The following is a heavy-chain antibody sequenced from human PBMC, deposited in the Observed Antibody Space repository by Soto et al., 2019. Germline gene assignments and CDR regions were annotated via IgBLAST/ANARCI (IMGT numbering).Heavy chain of an antibody. CDR1: GGSISSGGYS. Sequence: QLQLQESGSGLVKPSQTLSLTCAVSGGSISSGGYSWSWIRQPPGKGLEWIGYIYHSGRTYYNPSLKVRATMSVYRPKNRFSLELSSVASSYTAVYYCARTPDYWGQGTLVTVSS. J-gene: IGHJ4*02. V-gene: IGHV4-30-2*01. CDR2: IYHSGRT. CDR3: ARTPDY.